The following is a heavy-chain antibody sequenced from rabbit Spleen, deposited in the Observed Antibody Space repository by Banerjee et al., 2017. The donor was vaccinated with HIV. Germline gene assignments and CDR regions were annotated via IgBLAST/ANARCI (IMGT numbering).Heavy chain of an antibody. V-gene: IGHV1S45*01. Sequence: QEQLVESGGGLVQPEGSLTLTCKASGFSFSTNAMCWVRQAPGKGLECIACIGSDSNGNTYYASWAKGRFTISKTSSTTVTLQMTSLTAADTATHFCARRNGGYAFDLWGQGTLVTVS. CDR2: IGSDSNGNT. CDR3: ARRNGGYAFDL. D-gene: IGHD6-1*01. J-gene: IGHJ4*01. CDR1: GFSFSTNA.